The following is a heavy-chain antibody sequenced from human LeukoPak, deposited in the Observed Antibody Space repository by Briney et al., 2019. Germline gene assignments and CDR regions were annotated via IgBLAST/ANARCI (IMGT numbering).Heavy chain of an antibody. V-gene: IGHV1-46*01. CDR1: GYTFTSHF. D-gene: IGHD3-22*01. CDR2: INPRGGST. J-gene: IGHJ4*02. CDR3: ARDLKAKATLLYYDSSGYDY. Sequence: ASVKVSCKASGYTFTSHFMHWVRQAPGQGLEWMGIINPRGGSTSYTQKFQGRVTMTRDTSTSTVYMELSSLRSEDTAVYYCARDLKAKATLLYYDSSGYDYWGQGTLVTVSS.